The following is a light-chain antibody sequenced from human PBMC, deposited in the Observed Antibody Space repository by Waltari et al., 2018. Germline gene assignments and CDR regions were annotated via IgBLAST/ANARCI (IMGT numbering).Light chain of an antibody. Sequence: DIQMTQSPSSLSASVGDRVTITCRASQSITSYLNCYQFKPGKAPKLLIYPASTLQIGVPSRFSGSGSGTDFSLTISSLQPEDLATYFCQQSYSSPVTFGGGTKVEIK. J-gene: IGKJ4*01. CDR3: QQSYSSPVT. CDR2: PAS. CDR1: QSITSY. V-gene: IGKV1-39*01.